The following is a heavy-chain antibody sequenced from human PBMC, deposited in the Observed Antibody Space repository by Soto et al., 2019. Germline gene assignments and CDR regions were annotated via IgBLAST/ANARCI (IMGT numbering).Heavy chain of an antibody. CDR3: ARARYGSGSYTPRYYYYMDV. CDR2: INSDGSST. J-gene: IGHJ6*03. V-gene: IGHV3-74*01. D-gene: IGHD3-10*01. CDR1: GFTFSSYW. Sequence: GGSLRLSCAASGFTFSSYWMHWVRQAPGKGLVWVSRINSDGSSTSYADSVKGRFTISRDNAKNTLYLQMNSLRAEDTAVYYCARARYGSGSYTPRYYYYMDVWGKGTTVTVSS.